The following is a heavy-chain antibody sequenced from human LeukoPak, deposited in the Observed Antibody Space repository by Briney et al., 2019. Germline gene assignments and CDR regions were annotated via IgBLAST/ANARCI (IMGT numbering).Heavy chain of an antibody. CDR3: ARGTRVVIMFGSEARPDPDY. CDR1: GFTFSSYS. D-gene: IGHD3-3*01. V-gene: IGHV3-21*01. J-gene: IGHJ4*02. CDR2: ISSSSSYI. Sequence: GGSLRLSCAASGFTFSSYSMNWVRQAPGKGLEWVSSISSSSSYIYYADSVKGRFTISRDNAKNSLYLQMNSLRAEDTAVYHCARGTRVVIMFGSEARPDPDYWGQGTLVTVSS.